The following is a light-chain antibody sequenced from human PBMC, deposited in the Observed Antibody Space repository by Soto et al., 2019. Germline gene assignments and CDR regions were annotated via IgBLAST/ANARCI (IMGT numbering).Light chain of an antibody. J-gene: IGKJ4*01. CDR3: QQRNYWLS. V-gene: IGKV3D-15*01. Sequence: EIVMTQSPATLSVSPGERATLSCRASQSVSSNLAWYQQKPGQAPRLLISYASTRAAGIPARFSGSGSGTDFTLTISRLEPEDFAIYYCQQRNYWLSFGGGTKVDIK. CDR1: QSVSSN. CDR2: YAS.